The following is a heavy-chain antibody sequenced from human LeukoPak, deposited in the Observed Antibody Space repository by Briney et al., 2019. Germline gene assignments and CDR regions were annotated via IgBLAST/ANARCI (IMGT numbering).Heavy chain of an antibody. V-gene: IGHV3-74*01. CDR2: INSDGSGT. Sequence: GGSLRLSCAASGFSFSDYWMHWVRQAPGKGLVWVSRINSDGSGTSYADSAKGRFTISRDNAKNTLYLQMNSLRVDDTSVYYCVRVTCTSNSCATVDHWGQGTLVTVSS. D-gene: IGHD2-2*01. CDR3: VRVTCTSNSCATVDH. CDR1: GFSFSDYW. J-gene: IGHJ4*02.